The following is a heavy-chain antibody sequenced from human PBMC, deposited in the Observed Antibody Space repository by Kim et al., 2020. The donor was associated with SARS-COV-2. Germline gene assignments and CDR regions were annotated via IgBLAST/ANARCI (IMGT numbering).Heavy chain of an antibody. CDR2: ISAYNGNP. Sequence: ASVKVSCKASGYTFTSYGISWVRQAPGQGLEWMGWISAYNGNPNYAQKLQGRVTMTTDTSPSPAYMELRSLRSDDTAVYYCARGDIVVVPAAIELDYWGQGTLV. D-gene: IGHD2-2*02. V-gene: IGHV1-18*01. CDR3: ARGDIVVVPAAIELDY. CDR1: GYTFTSYG. J-gene: IGHJ4*02.